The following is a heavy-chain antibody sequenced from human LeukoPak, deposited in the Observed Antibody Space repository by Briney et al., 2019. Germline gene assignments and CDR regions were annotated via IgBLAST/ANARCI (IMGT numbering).Heavy chain of an antibody. CDR3: ARIYRDSDAFDI. J-gene: IGHJ3*02. CDR1: GFTFSSYS. V-gene: IGHV3-21*01. CDR2: ISSSSSYI. Sequence: GGSLRLSCAASGFTFSSYSMNWVRQAPGKGLEWVSSISSSSSYIYYADSVKGRFTISRDNAKNSLYLQMNSLRAEGTAVYYCARIYRDSDAFDIWGQGTMVTVSS. D-gene: IGHD4-17*01.